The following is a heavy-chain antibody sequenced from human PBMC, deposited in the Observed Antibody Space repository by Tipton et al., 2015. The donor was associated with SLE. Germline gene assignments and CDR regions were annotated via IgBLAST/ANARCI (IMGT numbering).Heavy chain of an antibody. D-gene: IGHD3-22*01. Sequence: GLVKPSETLSLTCSVSGGSISSFSSFWGWIRQPPGKGLEWLGTIYHSGTTYYNPSLKSRVTISIDTSKNNFSLKMTAVTAADTAVYYCARLSTDYADRSGYGYFDHWGQGTLVTVSS. CDR2: IYHSGTT. J-gene: IGHJ4*02. CDR1: GGSISSFSSF. V-gene: IGHV4-39*02. CDR3: ARLSTDYADRSGYGYFDH.